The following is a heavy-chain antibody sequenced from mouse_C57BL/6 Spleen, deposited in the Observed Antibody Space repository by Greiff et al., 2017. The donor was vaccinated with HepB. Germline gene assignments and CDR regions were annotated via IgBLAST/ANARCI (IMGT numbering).Heavy chain of an antibody. CDR1: GFTFSSYA. J-gene: IGHJ1*03. V-gene: IGHV5-9-1*02. D-gene: IGHD1-1*01. CDR2: ISSGGDYI. Sequence: EVKVEESGEGLVKPGGSLKLSCAASGFTFSSYAMSWVRQTPEKRLEWVAYISSGGDYIYYADTVKGRFTISRDNARNTLYLQMSSLKSEDTAMYYCTREPITTVDYWYFDVWGTGTTVTVSS. CDR3: TREPITTVDYWYFDV.